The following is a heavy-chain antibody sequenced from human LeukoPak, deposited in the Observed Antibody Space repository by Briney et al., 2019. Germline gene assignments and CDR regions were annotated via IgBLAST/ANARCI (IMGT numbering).Heavy chain of an antibody. CDR2: IYSDGST. CDR1: GFTVSSNY. Sequence: GSLRLSCAASGFTVSSNYMSWVRQAPGKGLEWVSMIYSDGSTYYADSVKGRFTISRDKSKNTLYLQLNSLRAEDTAVYFCARQSGGPYNWFDPWGQGTLVTVSS. D-gene: IGHD2-15*01. J-gene: IGHJ5*02. CDR3: ARQSGGPYNWFDP. V-gene: IGHV3-66*04.